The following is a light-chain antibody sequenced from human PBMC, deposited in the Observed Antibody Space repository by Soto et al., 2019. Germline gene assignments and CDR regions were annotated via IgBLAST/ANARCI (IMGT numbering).Light chain of an antibody. CDR2: DAS. Sequence: DIHMTHSPSSLSASLGDIVTITFQASQNSNNYLNWYQQKPGRAPKLLIYDASNLEAGVPSRFRGSGSGTDFTFTISRLQPEDIATYYCQQYENLPTFGQGTRLEI. CDR3: QQYENLPT. CDR1: QNSNNY. J-gene: IGKJ5*01. V-gene: IGKV1-33*01.